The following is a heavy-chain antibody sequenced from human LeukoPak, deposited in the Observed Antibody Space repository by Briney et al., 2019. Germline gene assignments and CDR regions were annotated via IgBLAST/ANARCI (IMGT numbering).Heavy chain of an antibody. CDR1: GYTFTGYY. V-gene: IGHV1-2*04. CDR3: ARAGTYDFWSGSYYYYGMDV. Sequence: ASVKVSCKASGYTFTGYYMHWVRQAPGQGLEWMGWINPNSGGTNYAQKFQGWVTMTRDTSISTAYMELSRLRSDDTAVYYCARAGTYDFWSGSYYYYGMDVWGQGTTVTVSS. D-gene: IGHD3-3*01. CDR2: INPNSGGT. J-gene: IGHJ6*02.